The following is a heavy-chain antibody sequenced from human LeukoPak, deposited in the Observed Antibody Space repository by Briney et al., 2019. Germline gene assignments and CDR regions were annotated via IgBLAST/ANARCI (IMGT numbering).Heavy chain of an antibody. CDR1: GGAFSSYA. J-gene: IGHJ4*02. D-gene: IGHD1-1*01. V-gene: IGHV1-69*05. CDR2: IIPIFGTA. CDR3: ARGSSSGTTVY. Sequence: GASVKVSCKASGGAFSSYAISWVRQALGQGLEWMGGIIPIFGTANYAQKFQGRVTITTDESTSTAYMELSSLRSEDTAVYYCARGSSSGTTVYWGQGTLVTVSS.